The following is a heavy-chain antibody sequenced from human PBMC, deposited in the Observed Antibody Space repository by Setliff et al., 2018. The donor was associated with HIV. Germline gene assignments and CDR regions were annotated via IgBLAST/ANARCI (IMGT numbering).Heavy chain of an antibody. J-gene: IGHJ3*02. V-gene: IGHV1-8*02. D-gene: IGHD2-2*01. CDR2: MNPNSGYT. CDR3: VVPAATGAPDALDI. CDR1: GYTFTSYD. Sequence: ASVKVSCKASGYTFTSYDINWVRRATGQGLEWMGWMNPNSGYTGYAQKFQGRITMTRNTSLSTAYMDLLGLRSEDTAVYYCVVPAATGAPDALDIWDQGTMVTV.